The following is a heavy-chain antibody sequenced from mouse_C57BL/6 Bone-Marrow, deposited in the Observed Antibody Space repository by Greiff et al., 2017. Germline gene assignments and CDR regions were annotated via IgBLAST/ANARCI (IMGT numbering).Heavy chain of an antibody. CDR3: ASGGYDYDRGCAY. J-gene: IGHJ3*01. Sequence: QVQLQQPGAELVKPGASVKMSCKASGYTFTSYWITWVKQRPGQGLEWIGDIYPGSGSINYNEKFKSKATLTVDTSSSTAYMQLSSLTSEDCAVYCCASGGYDYDRGCAYRGQGTLVTGSA. CDR1: GYTFTSYW. CDR2: IYPGSGSI. V-gene: IGHV1-55*01. D-gene: IGHD2-4*01.